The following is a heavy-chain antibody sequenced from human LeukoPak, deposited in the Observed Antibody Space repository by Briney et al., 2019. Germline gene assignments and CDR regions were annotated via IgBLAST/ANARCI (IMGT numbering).Heavy chain of an antibody. CDR1: GFTLGDHD. Sequence: GGSLRLSCTAAGFTLGDHDMHWVRQTTGDGLEWVAAVSAGHHAFYASSVKGRFTVSREDAKNSLCLQMNSLRAGDTAVYYCVREARGYHYTYFDYWGQGSLVTISS. CDR2: VSAGHHA. J-gene: IGHJ4*02. V-gene: IGHV3-13*01. CDR3: VREARGYHYTYFDY. D-gene: IGHD5-18*01.